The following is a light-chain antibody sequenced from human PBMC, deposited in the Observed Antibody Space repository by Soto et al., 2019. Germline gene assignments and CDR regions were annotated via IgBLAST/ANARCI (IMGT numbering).Light chain of an antibody. J-gene: IGKJ2*01. V-gene: IGKV3-20*01. CDR1: QSVSSSY. CDR3: QQYGSSPYT. Sequence: EIVLTQSPGTLSLSPGERATLSCRASQSVSSSYLAWYQQKPGQAPRLLIYGASSRATGIPDRFSGSGSGTDFTLTISTLEPGDFAVYYCQQYGSSPYTFGQGTKLDIK. CDR2: GAS.